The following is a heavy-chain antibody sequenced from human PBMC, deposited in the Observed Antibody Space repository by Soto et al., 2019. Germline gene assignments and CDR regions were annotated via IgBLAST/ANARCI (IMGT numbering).Heavy chain of an antibody. V-gene: IGHV1-18*01. CDR3: ARDTTPTDY. CDR1: GYTFTSYH. Sequence: QVQLVQSGDEVKKLGASVKVSCKTSGYTFTSYHISWVRQAPGQGLEWMGWISADNTNTTYEQKFQGRVTMTTDTLTSTAYMELRSLRSDDTAVYYCARDTTPTDYWGQGTLVTVSS. J-gene: IGHJ4*02. D-gene: IGHD1-1*01. CDR2: ISADNTNT.